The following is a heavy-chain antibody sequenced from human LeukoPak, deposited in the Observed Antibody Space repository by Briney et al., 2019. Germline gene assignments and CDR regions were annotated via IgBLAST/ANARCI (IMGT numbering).Heavy chain of an antibody. Sequence: GGSLRLSCTASGFTFGDYAMSWFRQAPGKGLEWISYINSDSDTVYYSNSVGGRFTISRDNAKNSLYLQMNSLRAEDTAMYYCARETRGESDYWGHGTLVTVSS. J-gene: IGHJ4*01. CDR1: GFTFGDYA. CDR2: INSDSDTV. V-gene: IGHV3-48*04. D-gene: IGHD3-10*01. CDR3: ARETRGESDY.